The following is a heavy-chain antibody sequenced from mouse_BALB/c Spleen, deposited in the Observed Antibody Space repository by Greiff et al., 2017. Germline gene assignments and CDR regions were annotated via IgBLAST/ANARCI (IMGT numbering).Heavy chain of an antibody. J-gene: IGHJ4*01. CDR3: ARSYYRYDAAMDY. V-gene: IGHV1-18*01. D-gene: IGHD2-14*01. CDR2: INPYNGGT. Sequence: EVKLVESGPELVKPGASMKISCKASGYSFTGYTMNWVKQSHGKNLEWIGLINPYNGGTSYNQKFKGKATLTVDKSSSTAYMELLSLTSEDSAVYYCARSYYRYDAAMDYWGQGTSVTVSS. CDR1: GYSFTGYT.